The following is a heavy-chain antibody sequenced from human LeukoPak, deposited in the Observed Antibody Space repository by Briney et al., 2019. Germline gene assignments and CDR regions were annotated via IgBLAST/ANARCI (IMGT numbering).Heavy chain of an antibody. D-gene: IGHD3-3*01. CDR2: ISSSGGPI. J-gene: IGHJ4*02. CDR3: AREGDFWSGPPGY. V-gene: IGHV3-11*04. Sequence: GGSLRLSCAASGFTFSDYYMTWIRQAPGKGLEWVSYISSSGGPIYYADSVKGRFTISRDNAKNSLYLQMNSLRVEDTAVYYCAREGDFWSGPPGYWGQGTLVTVSS. CDR1: GFTFSDYY.